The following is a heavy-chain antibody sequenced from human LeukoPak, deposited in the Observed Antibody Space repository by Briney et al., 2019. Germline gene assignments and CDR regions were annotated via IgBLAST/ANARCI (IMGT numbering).Heavy chain of an antibody. V-gene: IGHV4-59*01. Sequence: PSETLSLTCSVSGGSISSNYWSWIRQPPGKGLEWIGYINYSGSTNYNPSLKSRVTMSVDTSKNQFSLKVTSVTAADTGVYYCARGSDSSTSNWFDPWGQGTLVTVSS. J-gene: IGHJ5*02. CDR3: ARGSDSSTSNWFDP. D-gene: IGHD6-13*01. CDR1: GGSISSNY. CDR2: INYSGST.